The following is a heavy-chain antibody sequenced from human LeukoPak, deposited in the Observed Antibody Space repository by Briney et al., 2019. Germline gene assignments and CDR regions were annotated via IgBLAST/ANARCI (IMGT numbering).Heavy chain of an antibody. D-gene: IGHD3-3*01. J-gene: IGHJ4*02. CDR3: ARGISYDFWSGYLGNYYFDY. CDR2: IYYTGNT. Sequence: SETLSLTYTVSGGSISGYYWSWIRQPPGKGLEWLGFIYYTGNTKYNPSLNSRLTISVDTSKNQFSLKLSSVTAADTAVYYCARGISYDFWSGYLGNYYFDYWGQGTLVTVSS. CDR1: GGSISGYY. V-gene: IGHV4-59*12.